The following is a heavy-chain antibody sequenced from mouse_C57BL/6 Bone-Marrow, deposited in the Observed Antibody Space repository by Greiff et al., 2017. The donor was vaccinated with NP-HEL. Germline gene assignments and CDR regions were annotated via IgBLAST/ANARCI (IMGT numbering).Heavy chain of an antibody. J-gene: IGHJ1*03. Sequence: EVQLQESGGGLVQPGESLKLSCESNEYEFPSHDMSWVRKTPEKRLELVAAINSDGGSTYYPDTMERRFIISRDNTKKTLYLQMSSLRSEDTALYYCARNYYGSRDWYFDVWGTGTTVTVSS. V-gene: IGHV5-2*01. CDR3: ARNYYGSRDWYFDV. CDR2: INSDGGST. D-gene: IGHD1-1*01. CDR1: EYEFPSHD.